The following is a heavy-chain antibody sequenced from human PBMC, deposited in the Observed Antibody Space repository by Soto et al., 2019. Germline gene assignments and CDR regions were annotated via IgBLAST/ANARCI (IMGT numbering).Heavy chain of an antibody. Sequence: ASVKVSCKASGYTFTSFGITWVRQAPGQDLEWMGWISAYNGDTNYSPRLQGRVTMTTDTSTSTVYMELKSLKSDDTAVYYCARDQEYSTSGLYWFDLWGQGTRVTVSS. J-gene: IGHJ5*02. V-gene: IGHV1-18*04. CDR3: ARDQEYSTSGLYWFDL. CDR2: ISAYNGDT. CDR1: GYTFTSFG. D-gene: IGHD6-6*01.